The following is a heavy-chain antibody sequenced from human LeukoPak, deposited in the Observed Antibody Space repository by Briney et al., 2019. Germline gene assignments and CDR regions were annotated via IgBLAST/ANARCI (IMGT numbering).Heavy chain of an antibody. CDR1: GFPFSSHG. CDR3: AHGAMYQLDY. Sequence: GESLRLSCAASGFPFSSHGMSWVRQAPGKGVEWVSGIIGGGGSTYYADSVKGRFTISGDNSRNTLFLQMNSLRAEDTAVYYCAHGAMYQLDYWGQGTLVTVSS. CDR2: IIGGGGST. V-gene: IGHV3-23*01. J-gene: IGHJ4*02. D-gene: IGHD2-2*01.